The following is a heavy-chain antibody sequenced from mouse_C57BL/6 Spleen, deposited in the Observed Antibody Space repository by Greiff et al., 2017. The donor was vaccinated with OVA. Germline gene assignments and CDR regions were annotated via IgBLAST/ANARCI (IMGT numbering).Heavy chain of an antibody. CDR3: ARSDSSGPLAMDY. Sequence: VQLKESGAELVRPGTSVKVSCKASGYAFTNYLIEWVKQRPGQGLEWIGVINPGSGGANYNEKFKGKATLTADKSSSTAYMQLSSLTSEDSAVYFCARSDSSGPLAMDYWGQGTSVTVSS. CDR1: GYAFTNYL. CDR2: INPGSGGA. J-gene: IGHJ4*01. D-gene: IGHD3-2*02. V-gene: IGHV1-54*01.